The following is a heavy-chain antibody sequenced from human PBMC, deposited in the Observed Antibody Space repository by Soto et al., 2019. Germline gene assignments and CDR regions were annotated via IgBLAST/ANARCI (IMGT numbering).Heavy chain of an antibody. CDR3: ARIGTRKYYMDV. V-gene: IGHV3-74*01. D-gene: IGHD1-1*01. J-gene: IGHJ6*03. CDR2: INSDGSRT. CDR1: GFTFSSYW. Sequence: DVQLEESGGGLVQPGGSLRLSCAASGFTFSSYWLHWVRQAPGKGLVWVSRINSDGSRTNYADSVKGRFTISRDNAKNTAYLQMNSLSAEDTAMYYCARIGTRKYYMDVWGKGTTVTVSS.